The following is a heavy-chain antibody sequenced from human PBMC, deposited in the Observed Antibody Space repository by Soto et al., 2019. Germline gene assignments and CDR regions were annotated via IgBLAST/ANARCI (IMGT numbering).Heavy chain of an antibody. CDR2: IYWDDDK. CDR1: GFSLSTTGMG. CDR3: AHTKKGYFEWLLSNFDF. V-gene: IGHV2-5*02. J-gene: IGHJ4*02. Sequence: SGPTLVNPTQTLTLTCTFSGFSLSTTGMGVGWIRQPPGRALEWLALIYWDDDKRYSPSLKSRLSITKDTSKNQVVLTMTNMDPVDTATYYCAHTKKGYFEWLLSNFDFWGQGTLVTFSS. D-gene: IGHD3-9*01.